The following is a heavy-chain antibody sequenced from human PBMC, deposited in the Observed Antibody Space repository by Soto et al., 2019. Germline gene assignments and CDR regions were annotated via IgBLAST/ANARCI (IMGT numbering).Heavy chain of an antibody. V-gene: IGHV3-13*01. CDR1: GFTFSSYD. Sequence: QPGGSLRLSCAASGFTFSSYDMHWVRQATGKGLEWVSAIGTAGDTYYPGSVKGRFTISRENAKNSLYLQMNSLRAEDTAVYYCARAPKRGGFDPWGQGTLVTVSS. J-gene: IGHJ5*02. CDR3: ARAPKRGGFDP. CDR2: IGTAGDT.